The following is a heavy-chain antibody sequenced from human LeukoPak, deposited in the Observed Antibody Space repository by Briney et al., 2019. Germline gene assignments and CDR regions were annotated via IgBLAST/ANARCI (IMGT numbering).Heavy chain of an antibody. J-gene: IGHJ6*02. CDR1: GFTFSSYA. CDR2: ISGSGGST. V-gene: IGHV3-23*01. Sequence: GGSLRLSCAASGFTFSSYAMSWVRQAPGKGLEWVSAISGSGGSTYYADSVKGRFTISRDNSKNTLYLQMNSLRAEDTAVYYCAKDLGYDSRYYGMDVWGQGTTVAVSS. CDR3: AKDLGYDSRYYGMDV. D-gene: IGHD3-22*01.